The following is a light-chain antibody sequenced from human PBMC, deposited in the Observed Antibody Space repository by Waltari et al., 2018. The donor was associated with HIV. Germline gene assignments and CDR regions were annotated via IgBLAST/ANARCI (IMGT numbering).Light chain of an antibody. CDR3: QQNHKTPLT. Sequence: DIQMTQSPSSLSAAVGDRVTITCRARQNIKKNFNCYQQKPGKSPRLLIYSASGLESGVPSTFSGSGSGTKFTLTIADLQTEDSAVFYCQQNHKTPLTFGGGTRVEIK. V-gene: IGKV1-39*01. CDR1: QNIKKN. CDR2: SAS. J-gene: IGKJ4*01.